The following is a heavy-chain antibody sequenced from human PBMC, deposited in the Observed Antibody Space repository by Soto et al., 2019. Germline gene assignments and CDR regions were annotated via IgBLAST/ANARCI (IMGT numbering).Heavy chain of an antibody. CDR1: VDSVSSDSYY. D-gene: IGHD5-18*01. CDR3: ARDIRGYSRAFHH. J-gene: IGHJ4*02. CDR2: ISSSGNT. V-gene: IGHV4-61*01. Sequence: WETLSLTCTFSVDSVSSDSYYWTWIRQPPWEGLEWVGYISSSGNTNYNPSLKSRVTISLDTSINQFSLKLTSVTAADTAVYYCARDIRGYSRAFHHWGQGTLVTVSS.